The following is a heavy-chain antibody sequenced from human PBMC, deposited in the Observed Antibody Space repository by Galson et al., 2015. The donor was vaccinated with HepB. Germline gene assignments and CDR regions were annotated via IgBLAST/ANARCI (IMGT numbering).Heavy chain of an antibody. V-gene: IGHV3-74*01. CDR1: GFTLSNYW. D-gene: IGHD3-3*01. Sequence: SLRLSCAASGFTLSNYWMHWVHQAPGKGLVWVSRINSDGSNTSYADSVKGRFTISRDNAKNTLYLQMNSLRVEDTAVYYCAREGGYDFLSAYGMDVWGQGTTVTVSS. CDR3: AREGGYDFLSAYGMDV. J-gene: IGHJ6*02. CDR2: INSDGSNT.